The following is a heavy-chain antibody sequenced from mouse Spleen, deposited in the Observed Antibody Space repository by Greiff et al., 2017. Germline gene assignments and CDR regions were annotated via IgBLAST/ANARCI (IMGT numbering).Heavy chain of an antibody. V-gene: IGHV1-81*01. CDR2: IYPRSGNT. D-gene: IGHD1-2*01. J-gene: IGHJ2*01. CDR1: GYTFTSYG. Sequence: VQRVESGAELARPGASVKLSCKASGYTFTSYGISWVKQRTGQGLEWIGEIYPRSGNTYYNEKFKGKATLTADKSSSTAYMELRSLTSEDSAVYFCAREGTLLHFDYWGQGTTLTVSS. CDR3: AREGTLLHFDY.